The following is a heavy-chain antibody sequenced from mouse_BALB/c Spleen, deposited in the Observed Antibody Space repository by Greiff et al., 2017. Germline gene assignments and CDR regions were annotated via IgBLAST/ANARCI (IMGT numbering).Heavy chain of an antibody. CDR3: ARYRDYDPYYFDD. J-gene: IGHJ2*01. Sequence: VQLKESGPSLVKPSQTLSLTCSVTGDSITSGYWNWIRKFPGNKLEYMGYISYSGSTYYNPSLKSRISITRDTSKNQYYLQLNSVTTEDTATYYCARYRDYDPYYFDDWGQGTTLTVSS. CDR2: ISYSGST. CDR1: GDSITSGY. V-gene: IGHV3-8*02. D-gene: IGHD2-4*01.